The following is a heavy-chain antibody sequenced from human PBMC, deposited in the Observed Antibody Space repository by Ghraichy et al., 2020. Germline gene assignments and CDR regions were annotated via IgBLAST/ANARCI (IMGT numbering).Heavy chain of an antibody. CDR1: GFTFINYG. D-gene: IGHD2-2*02. Sequence: GGSLRLSCSASGFTFINYGMNWARQVPGKGLEFISGINSVGDSTYYADSVKGRFTISRDNSRNTLYLQMSSLRPEDTAVYYCVKGYCGSASCYRTFDPWGHGTLVTVSS. CDR2: INSVGDST. J-gene: IGHJ5*02. V-gene: IGHV3-64D*06. CDR3: VKGYCGSASCYRTFDP.